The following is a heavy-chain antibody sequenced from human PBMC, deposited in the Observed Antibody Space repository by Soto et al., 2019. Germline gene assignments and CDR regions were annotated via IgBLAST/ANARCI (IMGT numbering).Heavy chain of an antibody. J-gene: IGHJ3*02. CDR3: AKDENDRYCSGGSCHTQKLDPTAAFDI. D-gene: IGHD2-15*01. V-gene: IGHV3-9*01. CDR2: ISWNSGSI. Sequence: GGSLRLSCAASGFTFDDYAMHWVRQAPGKGLEWVSGISWNSGSIGYADSVEGRFTISRDNAKNSLYLQMNSLRAEDTALYYCAKDENDRYCSGGSCHTQKLDPTAAFDIWGQGTMVTVSS. CDR1: GFTFDDYA.